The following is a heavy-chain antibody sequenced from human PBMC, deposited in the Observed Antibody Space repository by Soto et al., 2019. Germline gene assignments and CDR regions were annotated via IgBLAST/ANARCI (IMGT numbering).Heavy chain of an antibody. Sequence: QVQLVESGGGVVQPGRSLRLSCAPSGFTFSSYGIHWARQAPGKGLEWVAVIWYDGSNKVYADSVKGRFTISRDNSKNTLYLQINSLRAEDTAVYYCARDLSGDYGALDTWGQGTMVTVSS. CDR2: IWYDGSNK. CDR1: GFTFSSYG. J-gene: IGHJ3*02. CDR3: ARDLSGDYGALDT. V-gene: IGHV3-33*01. D-gene: IGHD4-17*01.